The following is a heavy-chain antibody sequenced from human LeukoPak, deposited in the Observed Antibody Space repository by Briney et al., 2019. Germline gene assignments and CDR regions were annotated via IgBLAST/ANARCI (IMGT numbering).Heavy chain of an antibody. D-gene: IGHD2-2*01. V-gene: IGHV3-33*03. J-gene: IGHJ3*02. CDR2: IWFDGSKT. Sequence: GRPLRLSCAASGFTFSSLGMHWVRQAPGKGLEWVALIWFDGSKTYYVDSVKGRFTISRDNAKNSLYLQMNSLRAEDTAVYYCAKDLYCDSARCTDVFDIWGQGTLVTASS. CDR3: AKDLYCDSARCTDVFDI. CDR1: GFTFSSLG.